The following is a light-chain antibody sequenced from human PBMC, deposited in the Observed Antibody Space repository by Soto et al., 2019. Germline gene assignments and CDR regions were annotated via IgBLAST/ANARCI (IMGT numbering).Light chain of an antibody. Sequence: QSALTQPASVSGSPGQSITITCTGTSSDVGSYNSVSWYQQHPGRAPKVLIYEVGHRPSGVSNRFSGSKSGNTASLTIFGLQTDDEADYYCSSYTTSSTLHVFGDGTKLTVL. CDR2: EVG. V-gene: IGLV2-14*01. CDR3: SSYTTSSTLHV. CDR1: SSDVGSYNS. J-gene: IGLJ1*01.